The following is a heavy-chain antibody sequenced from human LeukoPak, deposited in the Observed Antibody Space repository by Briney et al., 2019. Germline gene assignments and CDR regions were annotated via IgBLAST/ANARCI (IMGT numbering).Heavy chain of an antibody. D-gene: IGHD2-21*02. J-gene: IGHJ4*02. CDR3: AREDAHCGGDCYLPYY. V-gene: IGHV4-30-4*01. Sequence: SETLSLTCTVSGGSISSGDYYWSWIRQPPGKGLEWIGYIYYSGSTYYNPSLKSRVTISIDTSKNQFSLKLSSVTAADTAVYYCAREDAHCGGDCYLPYYWGQGTLVTVSS. CDR2: IYYSGST. CDR1: GGSISSGDYY.